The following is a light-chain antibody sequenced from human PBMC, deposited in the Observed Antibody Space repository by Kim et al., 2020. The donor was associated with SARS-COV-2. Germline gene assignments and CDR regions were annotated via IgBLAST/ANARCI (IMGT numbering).Light chain of an antibody. CDR1: QSISTY. Sequence: DIQMTQSPSSLSASVGDRVTITCRASQSISTYLNWYQQKPGKAPKLLVYGASSLQGGVPSRFSGSGSGTYFTLTISSLQPEDFATYYCQQGYSHPFTFGPGTKVDIK. J-gene: IGKJ3*01. CDR3: QQGYSHPFT. V-gene: IGKV1-39*01. CDR2: GAS.